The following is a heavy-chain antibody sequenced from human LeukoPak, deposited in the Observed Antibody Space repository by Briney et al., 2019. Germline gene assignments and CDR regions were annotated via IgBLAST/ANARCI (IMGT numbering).Heavy chain of an antibody. CDR2: INHSGST. V-gene: IGHV4-34*01. D-gene: IGHD2-15*01. CDR3: ARGLCSGGSCYSFDY. CDR1: GGSFSGYY. J-gene: IGHJ4*02. Sequence: PSETLSLTCAVYGGSFSGYYWSWIRQPPGKGLEWIGEINHSGSTNYNPSLKSRVTISVDTSKNQFSLKLSPVTAADTAVYYCARGLCSGGSCYSFDYWGQGTLVTVSS.